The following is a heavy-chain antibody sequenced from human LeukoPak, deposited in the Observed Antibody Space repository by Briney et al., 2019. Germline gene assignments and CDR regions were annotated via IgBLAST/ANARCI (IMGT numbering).Heavy chain of an antibody. Sequence: GGSLRLSCAASGFTFSSYWMSWVRQAPGKGLEWVANIKQDGSEKYYVDSVKGRFTISGDNAKNSLYLQMNSLRAEDTAVYYCARDGREWELLYAFDIWGQGTMVTVSS. D-gene: IGHD1-26*01. J-gene: IGHJ3*02. CDR3: ARDGREWELLYAFDI. V-gene: IGHV3-7*01. CDR1: GFTFSSYW. CDR2: IKQDGSEK.